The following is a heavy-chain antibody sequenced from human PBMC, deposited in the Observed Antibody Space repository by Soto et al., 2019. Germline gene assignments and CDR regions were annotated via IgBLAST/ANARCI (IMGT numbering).Heavy chain of an antibody. CDR2: IIPIFGTA. V-gene: IGHV1-69*06. J-gene: IGHJ6*02. D-gene: IGHD6-19*01. CDR3: AGAAVAGTRDYYDYGMDV. CDR1: GGTFSSYA. Sequence: QVQLVQSGAEVKKPGSSVKVSCKASGGTFSSYAISWVRQAPGQGLEWMGGIIPIFGTANYAQKFQGRVTITADKSTSTAYMELSSLRSEDTAVYYCAGAAVAGTRDYYDYGMDVWGQGTTVTVSS.